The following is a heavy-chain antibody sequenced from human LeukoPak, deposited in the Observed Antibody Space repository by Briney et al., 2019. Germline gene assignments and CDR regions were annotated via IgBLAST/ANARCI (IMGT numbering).Heavy chain of an antibody. J-gene: IGHJ4*02. V-gene: IGHV3-11*05. Sequence: GGSLTLSCAASGFTFSDYYMSWVRQAPGKGLEWVSYISRSRSYTKYADPVKGRFTISRDNAKKSLYLQMNSLRVEDTAVYYCARADPGYSSGWYIFDSWGQGTLVTVSS. D-gene: IGHD6-19*01. CDR2: ISRSRSYT. CDR1: GFTFSDYY. CDR3: ARADPGYSSGWYIFDS.